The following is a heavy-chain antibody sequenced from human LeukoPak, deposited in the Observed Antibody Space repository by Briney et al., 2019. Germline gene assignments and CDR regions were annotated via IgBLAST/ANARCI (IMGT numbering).Heavy chain of an antibody. J-gene: IGHJ5*01. CDR2: VYYPGSP. V-gene: IGHV4-39*01. CDR1: GGSISAIPYY. Sequence: SETLSLTCTISGGSISAIPYYWGWIRQPPGKGPEWIGSVYYPGSPYYSPSLKTRVTISVDTPKNQFSLKLSSVTAADTAVYFCARSHFYGSGVDSWGQGTLVTVSS. D-gene: IGHD3-10*01. CDR3: ARSHFYGSGVDS.